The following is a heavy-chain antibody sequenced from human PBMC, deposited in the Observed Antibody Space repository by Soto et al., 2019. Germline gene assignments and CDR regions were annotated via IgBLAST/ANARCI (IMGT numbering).Heavy chain of an antibody. D-gene: IGHD3-10*01. J-gene: IGHJ4*02. V-gene: IGHV4-34*01. CDR2: INHSGST. CDR3: ARGYGRNLDY. CDR1: GGSFSGYY. Sequence: NTSETLSLTCAIYGGSFSGYYWSWLRQPPGKGLEWIGEINHSGSTNYNPSLKSRVTIPADPSKNQFSLKLSSVTAADTAVYYCARGYGRNLDYWGRGTLVTSPQ.